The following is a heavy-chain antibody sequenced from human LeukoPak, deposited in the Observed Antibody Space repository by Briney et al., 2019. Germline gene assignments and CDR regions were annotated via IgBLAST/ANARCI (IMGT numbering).Heavy chain of an antibody. V-gene: IGHV3-30*04. Sequence: PGRSLRLSCAASGFTFSSYAMHWVRQAPGKGLEWVAVISYDGSNKYYADSVKGRFTISRDNSKNTLFLQMNSLRAEDSAVYYCAKDYVVGSIDYWGQGTLVTVSS. CDR1: GFTFSSYA. CDR3: AKDYVVGSIDY. D-gene: IGHD2-21*01. CDR2: ISYDGSNK. J-gene: IGHJ4*02.